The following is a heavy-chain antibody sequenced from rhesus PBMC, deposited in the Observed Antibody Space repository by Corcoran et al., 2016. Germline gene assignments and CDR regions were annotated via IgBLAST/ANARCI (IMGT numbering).Heavy chain of an antibody. V-gene: IGHV5-2*01. CDR2: IDPIDSDT. Sequence: EVQLVQSGAEVKRPGESLKISCKTSGYSFTNYWISWVRQMPGKGLEWMGAIDPIDSDTRYTPSFQGKVTISADNSISTAYLQWSSLKASDTATYYCARGWGTVTVFDFWGQGLRVTVSS. D-gene: IGHD4-23*01. CDR3: ARGWGTVTVFDF. CDR1: GYSFTNYW. J-gene: IGHJ3*01.